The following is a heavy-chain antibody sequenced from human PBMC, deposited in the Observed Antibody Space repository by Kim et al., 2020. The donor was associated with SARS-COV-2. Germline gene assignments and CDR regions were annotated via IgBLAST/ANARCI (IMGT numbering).Heavy chain of an antibody. CDR2: IYPGDSDT. CDR1: GYSFTSYW. V-gene: IGHV5-51*01. Sequence: GESLKISCKGSGYSFTSYWIGWVRQMPGKGLEWMGIIYPGDSDTRYSPSFQGQVTISADKSISTAYLQWSSLKASDTAMYYCARTAYGESTGGWFDPWGQGTLVTVSS. CDR3: ARTAYGESTGGWFDP. D-gene: IGHD4-17*01. J-gene: IGHJ5*02.